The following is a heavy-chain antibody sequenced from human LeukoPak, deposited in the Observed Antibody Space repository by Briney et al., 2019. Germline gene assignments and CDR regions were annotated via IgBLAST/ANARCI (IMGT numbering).Heavy chain of an antibody. Sequence: GGSLRLSCAASGFTVSSNYMSWVRQAPGKGLEWVPVIYSGGSTYYADSVKGRFTISRDNSKNTLYLQMNSLRAEDTAVYYCARDQGYYYGMDVWGQGTTVTVSS. V-gene: IGHV3-53*01. J-gene: IGHJ6*02. CDR2: IYSGGST. CDR3: ARDQGYYYGMDV. CDR1: GFTVSSNY.